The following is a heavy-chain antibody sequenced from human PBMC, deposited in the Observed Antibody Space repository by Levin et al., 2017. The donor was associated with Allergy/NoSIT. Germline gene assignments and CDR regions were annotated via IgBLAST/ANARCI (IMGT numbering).Heavy chain of an antibody. CDR2: INHSGST. J-gene: IGHJ4*02. CDR3: ARQAGGY. CDR1: GGSFSGYY. Sequence: SQTLSLTCAVYGGSFSGYYWSWIRQPPGKGLEWIGEINHSGSTNYNPSLKSRFTISVDTSKNQFSLKLSSVTAADTAVYYCARQAGGYWGQGTLVTVSS. V-gene: IGHV4-34*01. D-gene: IGHD3-10*01.